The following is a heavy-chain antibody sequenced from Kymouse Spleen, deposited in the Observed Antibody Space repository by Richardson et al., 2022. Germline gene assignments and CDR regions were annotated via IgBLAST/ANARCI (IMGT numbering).Heavy chain of an antibody. CDR2: INHSGST. V-gene: IGHV4-34*01. Sequence: QVQLQQWGAGLLKPSETLSLTCAVYGGSFSGYYWSWIRQPPGKGLEWIGEINHSGSTNYNPSLKSRVTISVDTSKNQFSLKLSSVTAADTAVYYCARGEVGATTLYFDYWGQGTLVTVSS. D-gene: IGHD1-26*01. CDR1: GGSFSGYY. CDR3: ARGEVGATTLYFDY. J-gene: IGHJ4*02.